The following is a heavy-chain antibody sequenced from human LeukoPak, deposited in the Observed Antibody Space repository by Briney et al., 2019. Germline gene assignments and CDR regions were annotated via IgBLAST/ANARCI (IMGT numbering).Heavy chain of an antibody. Sequence: GGSLRLSCAASGFTFSSYSMNWVRQAPGKGLEWVSSISSSSSYIYYADSVKGRFTISRDNAKNSLYLQMNSLRAEDTAVYYCARDSGDFWSGYPSSFYFDYWGQGTLVTVSS. CDR1: GFTFSSYS. J-gene: IGHJ4*02. CDR2: ISSSSSYI. D-gene: IGHD3-3*01. V-gene: IGHV3-21*01. CDR3: ARDSGDFWSGYPSSFYFDY.